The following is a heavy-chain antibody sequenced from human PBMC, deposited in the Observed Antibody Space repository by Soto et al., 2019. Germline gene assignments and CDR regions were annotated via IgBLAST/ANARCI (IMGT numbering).Heavy chain of an antibody. CDR3: ARTAYSSSSDFDPEYYFDY. V-gene: IGHV3-13*01. CDR2: IGTAGDT. J-gene: IGHJ4*02. CDR1: RFTFNSYD. D-gene: IGHD6-6*01. Sequence: PWGSLRLSSAASRFTFNSYDMHWVRQATGKGLEWVSAIGTAGDTYYPGSVKGRFTISRENAKNSLYLQMNSLRAGDTAVYYCARTAYSSSSDFDPEYYFDYWGQGTLVTVSS.